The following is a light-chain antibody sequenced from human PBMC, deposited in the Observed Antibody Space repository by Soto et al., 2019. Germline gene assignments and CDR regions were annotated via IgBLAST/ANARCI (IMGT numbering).Light chain of an antibody. CDR1: QSISNW. J-gene: IGKJ2*01. V-gene: IGKV1-5*03. CDR2: KAS. Sequence: DIQMTQSPSTLSASVGDRVTIPCRASQSISNWLAWYQQKPGKAPKLLIYKASTLESGVPSRFSGSGSGTEFTLTISSLQPDDFATCFCQQYNSYWYTFGQGTKVDIK. CDR3: QQYNSYWYT.